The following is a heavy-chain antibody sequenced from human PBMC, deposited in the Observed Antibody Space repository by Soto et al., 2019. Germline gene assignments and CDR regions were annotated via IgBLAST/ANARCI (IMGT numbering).Heavy chain of an antibody. J-gene: IGHJ3*02. D-gene: IGHD6-19*01. CDR1: GYTFTGYY. CDR2: INPNSGGT. Sequence: ASVKVSCEASGYTFTGYYMHWVRQAPGQGLEWMGWINPNSGGTNYAQKFQGWVTMTRDTSISTAYMELSRLRSDDTAVYYCARVWSGWYSGAFDIWGQGTMVTVSS. V-gene: IGHV1-2*04. CDR3: ARVWSGWYSGAFDI.